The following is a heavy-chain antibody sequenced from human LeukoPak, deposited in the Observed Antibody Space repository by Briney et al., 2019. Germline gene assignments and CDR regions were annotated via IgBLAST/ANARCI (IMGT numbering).Heavy chain of an antibody. CDR1: GFTFSSYW. CDR2: IKQDGSEK. V-gene: IGHV3-7*01. Sequence: GGSLRLSCAASGFTFSSYWMSWVRQAPEKGLEWVANIKQDGSEKYYVDSVKGRFTISRDNAKNSLYLQMNSLRAEDTAVYYCARPALVVPAARWGYFQHWGQGTLVTVSS. CDR3: ARPALVVPAARWGYFQH. D-gene: IGHD2-2*01. J-gene: IGHJ1*01.